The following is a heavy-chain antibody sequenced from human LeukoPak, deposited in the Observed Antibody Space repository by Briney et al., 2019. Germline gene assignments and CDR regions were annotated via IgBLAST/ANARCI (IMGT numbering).Heavy chain of an antibody. D-gene: IGHD6-6*01. Sequence: SETLSLTCTVSGGSTSSYYWSWIRQPAGEGLEWIGRIYTSGSTNYDPSLKSRVTMSVDTSKNQFSLKLSSVTAADTSVYYCARHGGSSSSVGWFDPWGQGTLVTVSS. CDR3: ARHGGSSSSVGWFDP. J-gene: IGHJ5*02. V-gene: IGHV4-4*07. CDR1: GGSTSSYY. CDR2: IYTSGST.